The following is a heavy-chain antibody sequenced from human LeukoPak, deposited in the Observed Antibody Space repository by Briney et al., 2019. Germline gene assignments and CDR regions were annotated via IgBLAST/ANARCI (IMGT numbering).Heavy chain of an antibody. CDR2: ISAYNGNT. J-gene: IGHJ4*02. D-gene: IGHD2-21*02. CDR1: GYTFTSYG. Sequence: ASVKVSCKASGYTFTSYGISWVRQAPGRGLEWMGWISAYNGNTNYAQKLQGRVTMTTDTSTSTAYMELRSLRSDDTAVYYCARRKGAYCGGDCYSGFDYWGQGTLVTVSS. V-gene: IGHV1-18*01. CDR3: ARRKGAYCGGDCYSGFDY.